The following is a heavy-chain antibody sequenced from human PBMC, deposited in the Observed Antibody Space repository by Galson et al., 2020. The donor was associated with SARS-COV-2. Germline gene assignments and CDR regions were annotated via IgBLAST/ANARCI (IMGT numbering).Heavy chain of an antibody. D-gene: IGHD3-10*01. V-gene: IGHV3-9*01. CDR3: AKDSGSGSYYKMTPYYYGMDV. CDR2: ISWNSGSI. CDR1: GFTFDDYA. J-gene: IGHJ6*02. Sequence: SLKISCAASGFTFDDYAMHWVRQAPGKGLEWVSGISWNSGSIGYADSVKGRFTISRDNAKNSLYLQMNSLRAEDTALYYCAKDSGSGSYYKMTPYYYGMDVWGQGTTVPVSS.